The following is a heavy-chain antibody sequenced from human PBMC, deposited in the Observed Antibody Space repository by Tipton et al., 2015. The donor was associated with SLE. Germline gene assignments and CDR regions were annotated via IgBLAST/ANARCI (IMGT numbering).Heavy chain of an antibody. CDR3: VQNSRIAVFEMVTPTFDS. CDR2: ISTNGGTT. Sequence: SLRLSCAASGFTFSSYSMHWVRQAPGKGLEYVSVISTNGGTTYYADSVMGRFTISRDNSKNTLYLQMRSLRTDDTAVYYCVQNSRIAVFEMVTPTFDSWGQGTLVTVSS. CDR1: GFTFSSYS. D-gene: IGHD3-3*01. J-gene: IGHJ4*02. V-gene: IGHV3-64D*06.